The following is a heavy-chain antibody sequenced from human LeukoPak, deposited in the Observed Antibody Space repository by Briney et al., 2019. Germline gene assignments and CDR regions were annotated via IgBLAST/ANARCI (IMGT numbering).Heavy chain of an antibody. CDR3: ARVGGYYDSSGY. V-gene: IGHV4-34*01. CDR2: INHSGST. Sequence: PSETLSLTCAVYGGSFSGYYWSWIRQPPGKGLEWIGKINHSGSTNCNPSLKSRVTISVDTSKNQFSLKLSSVTAADTAVYYCARVGGYYDSSGYWGQGTLVTVSS. J-gene: IGHJ4*02. D-gene: IGHD3-22*01. CDR1: GGSFSGYY.